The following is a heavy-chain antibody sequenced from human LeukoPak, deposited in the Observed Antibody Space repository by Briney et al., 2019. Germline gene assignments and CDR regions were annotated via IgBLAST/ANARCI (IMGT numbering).Heavy chain of an antibody. CDR3: ARAATRAVAVVY. CDR1: GYTFTSYG. V-gene: IGHV1-18*01. D-gene: IGHD6-19*01. J-gene: IGHJ4*02. CDR2: ISAYNGYT. Sequence: GASVKASCKASGYTFTSYGISWVRQAPGQGLEWMGWISAYNGYTNYAQKVQGRVTMTTDTSTSTAYMELRSLRSDDTAVYYCARAATRAVAVVYWGQGTLVTVSS.